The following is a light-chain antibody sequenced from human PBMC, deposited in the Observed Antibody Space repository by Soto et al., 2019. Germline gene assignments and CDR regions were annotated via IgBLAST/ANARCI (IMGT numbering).Light chain of an antibody. V-gene: IGKV1-5*03. CDR3: QQYKDSPPT. CDR2: KAS. Sequence: DIQMTQSPSTLSASVGDRVTITCRASQSISSWLAWYQQKPGKAPKLLMYKASNLESGVPSRFSGSGSGTDFTLTISTLQPDVFATYPGQQYKDSPPTSGGGTRVEIK. J-gene: IGKJ4*01. CDR1: QSISSW.